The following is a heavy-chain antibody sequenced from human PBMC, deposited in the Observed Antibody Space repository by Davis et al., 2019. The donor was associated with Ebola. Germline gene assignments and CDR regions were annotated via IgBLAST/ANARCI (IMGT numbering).Heavy chain of an antibody. D-gene: IGHD4-23*01. V-gene: IGHV3-9*01. CDR3: AKDVEPPYGGNSGWYYFDL. CDR1: GFTFDDYA. CDR2: ISWNSGSI. Sequence: SLKISCAASGFTFDDYAMHWVRQAPGKGLEWVSGISWNSGSIGYADSVKGRFTISRDNAKNSLYLQMNSLRAEDTALYYCAKDVEPPYGGNSGWYYFDLWGRGTLVTVSS. J-gene: IGHJ2*01.